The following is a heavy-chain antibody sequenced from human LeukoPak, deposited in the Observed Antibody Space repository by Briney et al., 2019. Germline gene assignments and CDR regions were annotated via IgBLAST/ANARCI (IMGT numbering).Heavy chain of an antibody. CDR3: ARVRRFLDWRAFDP. Sequence: GASVKVSCKASGATFSSYAISWVRQAPGQGLEWMGRIIHIFGTANYAQKFQGRVTITTDESTSTAYMELSSLRSEDTAVYYCARVRRFLDWRAFDPWGQGTLVTVSS. J-gene: IGHJ5*02. V-gene: IGHV1-69*05. D-gene: IGHD3/OR15-3a*01. CDR2: IIHIFGTA. CDR1: GATFSSYA.